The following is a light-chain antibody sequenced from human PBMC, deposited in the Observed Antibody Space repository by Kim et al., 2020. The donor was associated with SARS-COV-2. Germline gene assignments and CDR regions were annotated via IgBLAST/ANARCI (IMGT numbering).Light chain of an antibody. V-gene: IGLV1-40*01. CDR1: SSNIGAGYD. CDR2: GNS. CDR3: QSYDSSLSVV. J-gene: IGLJ2*01. Sequence: QSVLTQPPSVSGAPGQRVTISCTGSSSNIGAGYDVHWYQQLPGTAPKLLICGNSNRPSGVPDRFSGSKSGTSASLAITGLQTEDEADYYCQSYDSSLSVVFGGGTQLTVL.